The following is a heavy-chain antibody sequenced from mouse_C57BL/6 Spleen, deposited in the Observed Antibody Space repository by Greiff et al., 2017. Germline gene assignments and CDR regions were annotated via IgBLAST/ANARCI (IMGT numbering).Heavy chain of an antibody. CDR2: IDPETGGT. V-gene: IGHV1-15*01. D-gene: IGHD2-3*01. J-gene: IGHJ2*01. Sequence: VQLQQSGAELVRPGASVTLSCKASGYTFTDYEMHWVKQTPVHGLEWIGAIDPETGGTAYNQKFKGKAILTADKSSSTAYMELRSLTSEDSAVDYCTRRWLLRYFDYWGQGTTLTVSS. CDR1: GYTFTDYE. CDR3: TRRWLLRYFDY.